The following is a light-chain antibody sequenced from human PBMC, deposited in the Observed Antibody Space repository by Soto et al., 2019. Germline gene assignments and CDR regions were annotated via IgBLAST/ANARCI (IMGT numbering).Light chain of an antibody. CDR1: QGISTY. J-gene: IGKJ1*01. CDR3: QQSYSTTWT. V-gene: IGKV1-39*01. CDR2: AAS. Sequence: DIQMTQSPSSLSASVGDRVTITCRASQGISTYLNWYQQKPGKAPKLLIYAASSLQSGVPPRFSGSGSETDFTLTISSLQPEDFATYSCQQSYSTTWTFGQGTKVDI.